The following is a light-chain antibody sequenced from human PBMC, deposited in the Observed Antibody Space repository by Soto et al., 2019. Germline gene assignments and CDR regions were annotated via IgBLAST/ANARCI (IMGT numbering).Light chain of an antibody. CDR1: SSDVGGYDY. CDR3: CSYAGSNTYMV. V-gene: IGLV2-11*01. Sequence: QSVLTQPRSVSGSPGQSVTISCTGTSSDVGGYDYVSWYQHHPGKAPKVMIYDVNKRPSGVPDRFSGSKSGNTASLTISGLQAEDEADYYCCSYAGSNTYMVFGGGTQLTVL. CDR2: DVN. J-gene: IGLJ2*01.